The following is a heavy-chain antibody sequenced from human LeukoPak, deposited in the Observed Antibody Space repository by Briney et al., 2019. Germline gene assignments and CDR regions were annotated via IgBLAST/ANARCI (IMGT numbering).Heavy chain of an antibody. CDR3: AREDSGYDAD. J-gene: IGHJ4*02. Sequence: GGSLRLSCAASGFTFSDYSMNWVRQAPGKGLEWVSTLNGRTTYYADSVKGRFTISRDTSKNTLYLQMNSLRGDDTALYYCAREDSGYDADWGQGTLVTVSS. V-gene: IGHV3-23*01. CDR1: GFTFSDYS. D-gene: IGHD5-12*01. CDR2: LNGRTT.